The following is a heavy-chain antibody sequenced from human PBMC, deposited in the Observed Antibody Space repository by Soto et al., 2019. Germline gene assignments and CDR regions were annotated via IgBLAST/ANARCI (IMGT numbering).Heavy chain of an antibody. CDR3: ARDGAPVATTDHGPFDY. D-gene: IGHD5-12*01. J-gene: IGHJ4*02. CDR1: GYTFTSYY. Sequence: QVQLVQSGAEVKKPGASVKVSCKASGYTFTSYYMHWVRQAPGQGLEWMGIINPSGGSTSYAQKFQCRVTMTRDTSTSTVYMELSSLRSEDTAVYYCARDGAPVATTDHGPFDYWGQGTLVTVSS. V-gene: IGHV1-46*03. CDR2: INPSGGST.